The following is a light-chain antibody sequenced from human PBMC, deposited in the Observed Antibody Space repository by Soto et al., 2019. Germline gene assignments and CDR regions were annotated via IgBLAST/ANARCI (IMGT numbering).Light chain of an antibody. CDR1: QGISSY. Sequence: DIQLTQSPSFLSASVGDRVTITCRASQGISSYLAWYQQKPGKAPTLLIYAASTLQSGVPSRFSGSGSGTEFTLTISSLQPEDFATSYCQQLNSYPRELTFGGGTKVEIK. V-gene: IGKV1-9*01. CDR3: QQLNSYPRELT. J-gene: IGKJ4*01. CDR2: AAS.